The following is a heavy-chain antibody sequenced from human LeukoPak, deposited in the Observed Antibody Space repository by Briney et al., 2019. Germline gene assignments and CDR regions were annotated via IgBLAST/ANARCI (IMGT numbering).Heavy chain of an antibody. J-gene: IGHJ1*01. CDR3: ARGKPLKRDSSGEAEYFQH. Sequence: VASVKVSCKASGYTFTSYGISWVRQAPGQGLEWMGWISAYNGNTNYAQKLQGRVTMTTDTSTSTAYMELRSLRSDDTAVYYCARGKPLKRDSSGEAEYFQHWGQGTLVTVSS. V-gene: IGHV1-18*01. D-gene: IGHD3-22*01. CDR1: GYTFTSYG. CDR2: ISAYNGNT.